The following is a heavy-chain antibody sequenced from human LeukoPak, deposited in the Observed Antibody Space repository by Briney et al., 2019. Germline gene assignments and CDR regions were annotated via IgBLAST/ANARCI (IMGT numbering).Heavy chain of an antibody. CDR2: VFYSGST. Sequence: KPSETLSLTCTVSGGSISTYYWNWIRQPPGKGLEWIGSVFYSGSTNYNPSLKSRVTMSVDTARNQFSLTLTSVTAADTAVYYCARNDKSYGYLNWFDPGGRGNLVTVSS. CDR3: ARNDKSYGYLNWFDP. CDR1: GGSISTYY. V-gene: IGHV4-59*01. D-gene: IGHD3-16*01. J-gene: IGHJ5*02.